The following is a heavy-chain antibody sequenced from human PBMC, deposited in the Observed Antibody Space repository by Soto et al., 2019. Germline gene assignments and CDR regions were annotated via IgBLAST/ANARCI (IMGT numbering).Heavy chain of an antibody. CDR3: AREIVGENHY. CDR2: MNPNSGNT. V-gene: IGHV1-8*01. D-gene: IGHD1-26*01. CDR1: GYTFTIYA. J-gene: IGHJ4*01. Sequence: QVQLVQSGAEVKKPGASVKVSCKASGYTFTIYAINWVRQATGQGLEWMGWMNPNSGNTGYAQKFQGRVTMTRNTCIATPYLKLNRLRAVDTKVCDCAREIVGENHYWGYGTRVSGAS.